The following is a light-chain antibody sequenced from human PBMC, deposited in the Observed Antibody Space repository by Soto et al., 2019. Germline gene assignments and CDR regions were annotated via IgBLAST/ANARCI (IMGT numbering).Light chain of an antibody. V-gene: IGLV4-69*01. CDR2: VKSDGSH. Sequence: QLVLTQSPSASASLGASVKLTCTLSSGHGNYVIAWHQQQPEKGPRYLMKVKSDGSHNKGDGIPDRFSGSSSGAERYLAISSLQSEDEADYYCQTWDTGILVFGGGTKLTVL. CDR3: QTWDTGILV. J-gene: IGLJ2*01. CDR1: SGHGNYV.